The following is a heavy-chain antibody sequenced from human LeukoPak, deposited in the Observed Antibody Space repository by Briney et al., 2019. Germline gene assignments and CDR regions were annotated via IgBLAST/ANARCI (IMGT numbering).Heavy chain of an antibody. D-gene: IGHD3-16*01. CDR1: GGSISTTTYY. CDR3: ARHGDLAY. V-gene: IGHV4-39*01. J-gene: IGHJ4*02. CDR2: INYSGST. Sequence: SETLPLTCTVSGGSISTTTYYWGWIRQPPGEGLEWLGSINYSGSTFYNPSLKIRVTMSMDTSKNQFSLKLSSVTAADTAVYYCARHGDLAYWGQGTLVTVSS.